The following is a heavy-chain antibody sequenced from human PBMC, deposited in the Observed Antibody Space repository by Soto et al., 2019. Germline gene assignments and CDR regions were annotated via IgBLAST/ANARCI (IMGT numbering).Heavy chain of an antibody. Sequence: HVQLVQSGAEVKKPGASVKVSCKASGYTFTSYGISWVRQAPGQGLEWMGWISTYNGNTNYAQKLKGRVTMTTDTSTSTAYMEVRSLRSDDTAVYSCARDPPRRYSYGQGLDYWGQGTLVTVSS. D-gene: IGHD5-18*01. CDR2: ISTYNGNT. CDR3: ARDPPRRYSYGQGLDY. J-gene: IGHJ4*02. CDR1: GYTFTSYG. V-gene: IGHV1-18*04.